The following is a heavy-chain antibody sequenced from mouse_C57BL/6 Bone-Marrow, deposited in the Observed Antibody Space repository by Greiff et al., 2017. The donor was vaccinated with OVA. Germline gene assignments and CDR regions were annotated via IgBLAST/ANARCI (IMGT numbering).Heavy chain of an antibody. D-gene: IGHD1-1*01. V-gene: IGHV1-82*01. J-gene: IGHJ3*01. CDR1: GYAFSSSW. Sequence: VQLKQSGPELVKPGASVKISCKASGYAFSSSWMNWVKQRPGKGLEWIGRIYPGDGDTNYNGKFKGKATLTADKSSSTAYMQLSSLTSEDSAVYFCAREGVLRYPFVYWGQGTLVTVSA. CDR3: AREGVLRYPFVY. CDR2: IYPGDGDT.